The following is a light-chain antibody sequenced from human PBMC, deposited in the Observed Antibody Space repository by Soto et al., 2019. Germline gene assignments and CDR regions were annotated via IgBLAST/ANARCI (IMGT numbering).Light chain of an antibody. V-gene: IGKV3-20*01. J-gene: IGKJ1*01. Sequence: ETVLTQSPGTLSLSPGERATLFCRASQSVSSNYLAWYQQKPGQAPRLLIYGASSRATGIPDRFSGSGSGTDVPLAVNRLEREDSAVYYCQQYGSSPPPWTFGQGTKVEIK. CDR2: GAS. CDR1: QSVSSNY. CDR3: QQYGSSPPPWT.